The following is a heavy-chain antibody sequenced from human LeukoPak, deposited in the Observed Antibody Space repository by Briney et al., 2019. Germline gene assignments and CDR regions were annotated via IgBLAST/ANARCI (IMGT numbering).Heavy chain of an antibody. CDR3: ARQGRYSNYVGS. V-gene: IGHV1-69*13. CDR1: GGTFSSYA. J-gene: IGHJ5*02. Sequence: ASVKVSCKASGGTFSSYAISWVRQAPGQGLEWMGGIIPIFGTANYAQKFQGRVTITADESTSTAYMELSSLRSEDTAVYYCARQGRYSNYVGSWGQGTLVTVSS. D-gene: IGHD4-11*01. CDR2: IIPIFGTA.